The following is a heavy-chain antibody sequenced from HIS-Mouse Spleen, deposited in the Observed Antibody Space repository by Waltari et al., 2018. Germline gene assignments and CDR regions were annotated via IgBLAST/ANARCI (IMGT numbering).Heavy chain of an antibody. V-gene: IGHV4-39*07. J-gene: IGHJ2*01. CDR1: GGSISSSSYY. CDR3: AREIPYSSSWYDWYFDL. D-gene: IGHD6-13*01. Sequence: QLQLQESGPGLVKPSETLSLTCPVSGGSISSSSYYWGWISQPPGKGLEWSGSIYYSGSTYSSPPLKSRVTISVDTSKNQFSLKLRSVTAADTAVYYCAREIPYSSSWYDWYFDLWGRGTLVTVSS. CDR2: IYYSGST.